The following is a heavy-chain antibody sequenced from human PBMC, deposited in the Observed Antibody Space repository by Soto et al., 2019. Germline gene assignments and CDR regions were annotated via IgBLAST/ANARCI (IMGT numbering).Heavy chain of an antibody. CDR2: MNPNSGST. Sequence: ASVKVSCKASGYTFNSYDINWVRQATGQGPEWMGWMNPNSGSTGYAQKFQGRVIMTRNTSISTAYMELSSLRSEDTAVYYCARPNHYDGSGYYYALDYWGLGTLVTVSS. CDR1: GYTFNSYD. J-gene: IGHJ4*02. V-gene: IGHV1-8*01. D-gene: IGHD3-22*01. CDR3: ARPNHYDGSGYYYALDY.